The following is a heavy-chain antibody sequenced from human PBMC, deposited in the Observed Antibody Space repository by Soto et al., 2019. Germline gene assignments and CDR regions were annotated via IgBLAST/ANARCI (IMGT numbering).Heavy chain of an antibody. Sequence: QVHLVESGGGVVQPGRSLRLSCAASGLSFSDYPMHWVRQAPGKGLEWVAHISYDDINKNYADSVKGRFTISRDNTNDTLYLQMNSLRPEDTAVYFCTRDRNSGNFDYWGQGTLVTVSS. D-gene: IGHD1-26*01. J-gene: IGHJ4*02. CDR1: GLSFSDYP. V-gene: IGHV3-30-3*01. CDR3: TRDRNSGNFDY. CDR2: ISYDDINK.